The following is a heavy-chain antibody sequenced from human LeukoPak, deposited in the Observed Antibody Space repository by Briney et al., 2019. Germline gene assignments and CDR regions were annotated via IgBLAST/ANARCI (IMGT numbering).Heavy chain of an antibody. V-gene: IGHV3-48*03. Sequence: PGGSLRLSCAASGFTFRSYEMNWVRQAPGKGLEWVSYISSSGSTIYYADSVKGRFTISRDNAKNSLYLQMNSLRAEDTAVYYCARVQRRLGELSSPTDYWGQGTLVTVSS. CDR3: ARVQRRLGELSSPTDY. J-gene: IGHJ4*02. CDR1: GFTFRSYE. CDR2: ISSSGSTI. D-gene: IGHD3-16*02.